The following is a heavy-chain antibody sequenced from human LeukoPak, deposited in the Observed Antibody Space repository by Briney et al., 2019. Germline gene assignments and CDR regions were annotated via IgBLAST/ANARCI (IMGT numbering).Heavy chain of an antibody. CDR3: ARYCTSTTCILRGFDY. CDR1: DGSISSYY. Sequence: SETLSLTCSVSDGSISSYYWSWIRQPPGEGLEWIGYIHSSGSTHYNPSLKSRVTTSLDTSKNQFSPKLSSVTAADTAVYYCARYCTSTTCILRGFDYWGQGTLVTVSS. V-gene: IGHV4-4*09. CDR2: IHSSGST. D-gene: IGHD2-2*01. J-gene: IGHJ4*02.